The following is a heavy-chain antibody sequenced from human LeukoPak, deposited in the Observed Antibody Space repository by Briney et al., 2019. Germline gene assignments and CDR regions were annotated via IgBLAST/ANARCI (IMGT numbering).Heavy chain of an antibody. CDR1: GGSFSGYY. J-gene: IGHJ4*02. V-gene: IGHV4-34*01. D-gene: IGHD3-16*02. CDR2: INHSGST. Sequence: SETLSLTCAVYGGSFSGYYWSWIRQPPGKGLEWIGEINHSGSTNYNPSLKSRVTISVDTSKNQFSLKLSSVTAADTAVYYCARDVAISVCASYRPRGHYLEYWGQGTLVTVSS. CDR3: ARDVAISVCASYRPRGHYLEY.